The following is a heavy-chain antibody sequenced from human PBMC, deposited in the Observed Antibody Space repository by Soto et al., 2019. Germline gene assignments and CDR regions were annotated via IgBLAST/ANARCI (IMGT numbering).Heavy chain of an antibody. CDR2: ISWSTSSI. CDR1: GFTFDDYA. J-gene: IGHJ4*02. CDR3: GKASSSNSGSPIDY. Sequence: GGSLRLSCAASGFTFDDYAMHWVRQIPGKGLQWVSGISWSTSSIGYGASLRGRFLISRDNANNSLYLQMNDLRPEDTALYYCGKASSSNSGSPIDYWGQGTMVPVSS. D-gene: IGHD1-26*01. V-gene: IGHV3-9*01.